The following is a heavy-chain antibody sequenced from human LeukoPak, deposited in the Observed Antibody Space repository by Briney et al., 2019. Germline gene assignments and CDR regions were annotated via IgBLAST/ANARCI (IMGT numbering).Heavy chain of an antibody. V-gene: IGHV3-7*01. J-gene: IGHJ6*03. D-gene: IGHD1-26*01. CDR1: GFTLSSYW. CDR3: ARTGGGYYYYYYMDV. CDR2: IKQDGSEK. Sequence: GGSLGLSCAGSGFTLSSYWMGRVRQAPGKGLGWVANIKQDGSEKYYVDSVKGRFTISRDNAKNSLYLQMNSLRAEDTAVYYCARTGGGYYYYYYMDVWGKGTTVTVSS.